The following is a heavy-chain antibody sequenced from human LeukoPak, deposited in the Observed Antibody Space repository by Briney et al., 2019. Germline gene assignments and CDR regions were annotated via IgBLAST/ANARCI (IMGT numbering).Heavy chain of an antibody. CDR2: IKEGGSEK. D-gene: IGHD3-9*01. Sequence: PGGSLRLSCAASGFTFSTHWMYWVRQAPGKGLEWVADIKEGGSEKYYVDSVKGRFTISRDNAKNSLYLQMNSLRAEDTAVYYCARGYFWAFDIWGQGTMVTVSS. J-gene: IGHJ3*02. V-gene: IGHV3-7*05. CDR3: ARGYFWAFDI. CDR1: GFTFSTHW.